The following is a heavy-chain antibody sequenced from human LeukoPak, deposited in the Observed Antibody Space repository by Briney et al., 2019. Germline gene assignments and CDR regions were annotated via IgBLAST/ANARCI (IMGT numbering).Heavy chain of an antibody. D-gene: IGHD3-10*01. CDR2: IYQGGST. J-gene: IGHJ3*01. CDR1: GYSISSGYY. V-gene: IGHV4-38-2*02. CDR3: ATFFSGSTSADAFDV. Sequence: SETLSLTCTVSGYSISSGYYWGWIRQPPGKGLEWIGSIYQGGSTYYNPSLKSRVSISGDTSKNHFSLKLSSVTAADTAVYYCATFFSGSTSADAFDVWGQGTMVTVSS.